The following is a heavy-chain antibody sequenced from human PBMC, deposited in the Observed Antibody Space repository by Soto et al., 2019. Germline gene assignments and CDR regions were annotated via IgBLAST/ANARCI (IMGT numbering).Heavy chain of an antibody. J-gene: IGHJ4*02. V-gene: IGHV3-21*06. CDR3: SRMAY. Sequence: GGSLTLSCKASGFPFSRDSLYWVRLAPRKGLERVSSGSSDGNDISYAESVEDRFFTSRDNVNNDLYLEINNLRPEATAVYYCSRMAYWGQGTLVTVSS. CDR2: GSSDGNDI. CDR1: GFPFSRDS.